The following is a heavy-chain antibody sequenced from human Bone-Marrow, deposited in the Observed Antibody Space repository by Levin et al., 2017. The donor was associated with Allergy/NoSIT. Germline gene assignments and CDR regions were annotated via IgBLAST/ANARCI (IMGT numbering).Heavy chain of an antibody. Sequence: SETLSLTCTVSGGSIRNHYWSWIRQSPGRGMEWIGHTHYSRDTNYNSSLESRVTISADPSKNQFSLKLSSVTAADTAVYYFARDTYYYYDSDDFEDTFDIWGQGTMVTVSS. CDR3: ARDTYYYYDSDDFEDTFDI. J-gene: IGHJ3*02. CDR1: GGSIRNHY. V-gene: IGHV4-59*11. D-gene: IGHD3-22*01. CDR2: THYSRDT.